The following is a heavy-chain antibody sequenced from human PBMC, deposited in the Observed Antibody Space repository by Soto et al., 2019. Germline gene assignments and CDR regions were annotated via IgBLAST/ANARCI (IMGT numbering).Heavy chain of an antibody. D-gene: IGHD4-4*01. CDR2: IYWDDDK. Sequence: QITLKESGPTLVKPTQTLTLTCTFSGFSLSTSGVGVGWIRQPPGKALEWLALIYWDDDKRYSPSLESRLTITKDTSKNQVVLTMTNMDPVDTATYYCAHMDEAVTGVDYWGQGTLVTVSS. J-gene: IGHJ4*02. CDR3: AHMDEAVTGVDY. V-gene: IGHV2-5*02. CDR1: GFSLSTSGVG.